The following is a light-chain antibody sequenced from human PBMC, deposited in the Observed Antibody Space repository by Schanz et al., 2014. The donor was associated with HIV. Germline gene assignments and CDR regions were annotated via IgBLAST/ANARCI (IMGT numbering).Light chain of an antibody. J-gene: IGLJ3*02. Sequence: QSALTQPASVSGSPGQSITISCSGTSSDVGSYNLVSWHQQHPGKAPKLMIYEVSKRPSGVPNRFSGSKSGNTASLTVSGLQAEDEAEYYCSSYAGSYTWVFGGGTKLTVL. CDR3: SSYAGSYTWV. V-gene: IGLV2-14*02. CDR1: SSDVGSYNL. CDR2: EVS.